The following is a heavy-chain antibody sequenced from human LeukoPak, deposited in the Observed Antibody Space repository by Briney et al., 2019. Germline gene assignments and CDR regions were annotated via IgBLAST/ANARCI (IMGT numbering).Heavy chain of an antibody. Sequence: ASVKVSCKASGYTFTGYYMHWVRQAPGQGLEWTGWINPNSGDTNYAQKFQGRVTMTRDTSISTAYMELSRLRSDDTAVYFCARTTAVVTYYFDYWGQGTQVTVSS. V-gene: IGHV1-2*02. CDR1: GYTFTGYY. J-gene: IGHJ4*02. CDR2: INPNSGDT. CDR3: ARTTAVVTYYFDY. D-gene: IGHD4-23*01.